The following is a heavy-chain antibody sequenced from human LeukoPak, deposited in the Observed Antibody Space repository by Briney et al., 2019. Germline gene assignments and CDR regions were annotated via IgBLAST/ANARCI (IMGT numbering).Heavy chain of an antibody. CDR1: GYSFTSYW. Sequence: GESLKISCKGSGYSFTSYWIGWVRQMPGKGLEWVGIIYPGDSDTRYSPSFQGQVTISADKSISTAYLQWSSLKASDTAMYYCARRVAAAGAYNWFDPWGQGTLVTVSS. CDR3: ARRVAAAGAYNWFDP. CDR2: IYPGDSDT. J-gene: IGHJ5*02. D-gene: IGHD6-13*01. V-gene: IGHV5-51*01.